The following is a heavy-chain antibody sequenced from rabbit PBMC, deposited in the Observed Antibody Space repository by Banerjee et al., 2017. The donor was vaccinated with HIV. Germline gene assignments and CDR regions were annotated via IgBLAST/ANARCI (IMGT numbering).Heavy chain of an antibody. V-gene: IGHV1S40*01. CDR3: ARDLDGVIGWNFGW. CDR2: IAGSSSAFT. Sequence: QSLEESGGDLVQPEGSLTLTCTASGFSFSSSDYMCWVRQAPGKGLEWIACIAGSSSAFTYSATWAKGRFTVSKTSSTTVTLQMTSLTVADTATYFCARDLDGVIGWNFGWWGPGTLVTVS. J-gene: IGHJ4*01. D-gene: IGHD1-1*01. CDR1: GFSFSSSDY.